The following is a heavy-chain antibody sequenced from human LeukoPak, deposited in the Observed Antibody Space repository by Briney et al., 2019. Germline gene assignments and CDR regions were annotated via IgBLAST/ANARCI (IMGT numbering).Heavy chain of an antibody. CDR3: AGGMYSGSYGAFDI. CDR2: IYHSGST. V-gene: IGHV4-4*02. J-gene: IGHJ3*02. D-gene: IGHD1-26*01. Sequence: SETLSLTCAVSSGSISSSNWWSWVRQPPGKGLEWIGEIYHSGSTNYNPSLKSRVTISVDKSKNQFSPKLSSVTAADTAVYYCAGGMYSGSYGAFDIWGQGTMVTVSS. CDR1: SGSISSSNW.